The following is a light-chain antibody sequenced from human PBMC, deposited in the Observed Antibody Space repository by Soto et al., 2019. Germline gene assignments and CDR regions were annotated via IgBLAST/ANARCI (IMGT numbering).Light chain of an antibody. CDR1: SGDVGTYSF. J-gene: IGLJ1*01. CDR3: SSYVTNNTYV. CDR2: EVS. V-gene: IGLV2-14*01. Sequence: QSALTQPASVSGSPGQSITISCTGTSGDVGTYSFVSRYQHHPGKAPKLMIYEVSNRPSGVSSRFSGSKSGDTASLAISGLQAEDEADYYCSSYVTNNTYVFXTGTKLTVL.